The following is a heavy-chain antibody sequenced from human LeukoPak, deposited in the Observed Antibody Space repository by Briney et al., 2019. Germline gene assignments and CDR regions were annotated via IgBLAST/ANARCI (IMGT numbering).Heavy chain of an antibody. D-gene: IGHD6-13*01. V-gene: IGHV3-9*01. CDR3: AKEPYSSSSYYFDY. J-gene: IGHJ4*02. CDR1: GFTFDDYA. CDR2: ISWNSGSI. Sequence: GRSLRLSCAVSGFTFDDYAMHWVRQAPGKGLEWVSGISWNSGSIGYADSVKGRFTISRDNAKNSLYLQMNSLRAEDTALYYCAKEPYSSSSYYFDYWGQGTLVTVSS.